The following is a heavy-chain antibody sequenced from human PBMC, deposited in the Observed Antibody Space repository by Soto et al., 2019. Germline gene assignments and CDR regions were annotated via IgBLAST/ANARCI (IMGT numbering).Heavy chain of an antibody. D-gene: IGHD3-10*01. Sequence: ASVKVSCKASGYTFTGYFMHWVRQAPGQGLEWMGWINPYSGGADYAQSFQGRVTMTRDTSISTVYMELSRLRFDDTAVYYCARVIRGAYYNSPLDTWGQGTVITVSS. V-gene: IGHV1-2*02. CDR1: GYTFTGYF. CDR3: ARVIRGAYYNSPLDT. CDR2: INPYSGGA. J-gene: IGHJ5*02.